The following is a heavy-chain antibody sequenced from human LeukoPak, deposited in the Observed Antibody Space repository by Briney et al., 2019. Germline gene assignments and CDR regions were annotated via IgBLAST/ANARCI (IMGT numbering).Heavy chain of an antibody. J-gene: IGHJ6*02. CDR2: INPNSGGT. D-gene: IGHD2-15*01. V-gene: IGHV1-2*06. Sequence: ASVKVSCKASGYTFTGYYMHWVRQAPGQGLEWMGRINPNSGGTNYAQKFQGRVTITADESTSTAYMELSSLRSEDTAVYYCARDVVTVDDYYYGMDVWGQGTTVTVSS. CDR1: GYTFTGYY. CDR3: ARDVVTVDDYYYGMDV.